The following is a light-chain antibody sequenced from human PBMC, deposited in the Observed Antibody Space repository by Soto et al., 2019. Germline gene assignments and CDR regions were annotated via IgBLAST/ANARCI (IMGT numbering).Light chain of an antibody. CDR2: DNN. CDR1: SSNIGNNY. V-gene: IGLV1-51*01. CDR3: GTWDSSLSAGDV. Sequence: QSVLTQPPSVSAAPGQTVTISCSGSSSNIGNNYVSWYQQLPGTAPKLLIYDNNKRPSGIPDRFSGSKSGTSATLGITGLQTGDEADYYCGTWDSSLSAGDVFGTGTKLTVL. J-gene: IGLJ1*01.